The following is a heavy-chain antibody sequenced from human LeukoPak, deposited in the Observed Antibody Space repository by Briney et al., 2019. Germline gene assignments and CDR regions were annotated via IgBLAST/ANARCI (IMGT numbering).Heavy chain of an antibody. J-gene: IGHJ1*01. Sequence: PGGSLRLSCAASGFTFSGYAMHWVRQAPGKGLEWVASISHDGSNKYHADSVKGRFTISRDNSKNTVYLQMNSLRAEDTAVYFCAGSPKYSSSWYEYFQHWGQGTLVTVSS. CDR2: ISHDGSNK. CDR3: AGSPKYSSSWYEYFQH. CDR1: GFTFSGYA. D-gene: IGHD6-13*01. V-gene: IGHV3-30*01.